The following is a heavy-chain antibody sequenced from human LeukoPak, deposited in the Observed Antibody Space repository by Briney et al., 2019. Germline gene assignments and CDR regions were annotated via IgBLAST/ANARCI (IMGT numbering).Heavy chain of an antibody. CDR2: IYSGGST. V-gene: IGHV3-53*01. CDR1: GFTVSSNY. Sequence: GGSLRLSCAASGFTVSSNYMSWVRQAPGKGLGWVSVIYSGGSTYYADSVKGRFTISRDNSKDTLYLQMNSLRVEDTAVYYCARVSFRYYFDYWGQGTLVTVSS. D-gene: IGHD2-21*01. CDR3: ARVSFRYYFDY. J-gene: IGHJ4*02.